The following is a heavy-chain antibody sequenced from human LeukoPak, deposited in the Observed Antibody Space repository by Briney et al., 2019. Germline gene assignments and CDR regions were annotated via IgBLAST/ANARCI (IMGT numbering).Heavy chain of an antibody. CDR3: AKTAAADHPGNWFDP. V-gene: IGHV3-30*02. D-gene: IGHD6-13*01. J-gene: IGHJ5*02. CDR1: GFTFSSYG. CDR2: IRYDGSNK. Sequence: GGSLRLSCAASGFTFSSYGMHWVRQAPGKGLEWVAFIRYDGSNKYYADSVKGRFTISRDNSKNTLYLQMNSLRAEDTAVYYCAKTAAADHPGNWFDPWGQGTLVTVSS.